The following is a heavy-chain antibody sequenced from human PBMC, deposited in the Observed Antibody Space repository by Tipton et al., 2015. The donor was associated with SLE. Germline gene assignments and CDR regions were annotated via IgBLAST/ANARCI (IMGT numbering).Heavy chain of an antibody. CDR2: INHSGST. CDR1: GGSFSGYY. J-gene: IGHJ2*01. CDR3: ARGPLLDL. D-gene: IGHD5/OR15-5a*01. Sequence: TLSLTCAVYGGSFSGYYWSWIRQPPGKGLEWIGEINHSGSTNCNSSLKSRVTISVDTSKNQFSLKLSSVTAADTAVYYCARGPLLDLWGRGTLVTVSS. V-gene: IGHV4-34*01.